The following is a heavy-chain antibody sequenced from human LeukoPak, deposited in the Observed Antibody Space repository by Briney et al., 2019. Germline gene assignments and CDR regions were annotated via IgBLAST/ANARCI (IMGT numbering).Heavy chain of an antibody. CDR2: IYWNGGTT. CDR1: GFTFDEYG. J-gene: IGHJ4*02. D-gene: IGHD6-13*01. V-gene: IGHV3-20*04. CDR3: ARAGSSRPNYHFDS. Sequence: PGGSLRLSCAASGFTFDEYGVRWVRRSPGKGLVWVCGIYWNGGTTGYAASVRRRFTITRDNAKTSLHLQMNSLRAEDTAVYYCARAGSSRPNYHFDSWGQGTLVTVSS.